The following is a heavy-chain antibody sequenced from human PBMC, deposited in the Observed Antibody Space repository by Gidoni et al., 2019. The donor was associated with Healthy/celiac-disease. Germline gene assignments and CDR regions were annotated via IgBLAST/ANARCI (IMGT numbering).Heavy chain of an antibody. D-gene: IGHD5-12*01. V-gene: IGHV4-34*01. CDR2: INHSGST. Sequence: QVQLQQWGTGLLKPSETLSLTCAVYGGSFSGYYWSWIRQPPGKGLEWIGEINHSGSTNYNPSLKSRVTISVDPSKNQFSLKLSSVTAADTAVYYCARGERKPNPVIHSGYARAWGYYYYMDVWGKGTTVTVSS. CDR3: ARGERKPNPVIHSGYARAWGYYYYMDV. CDR1: GGSFSGYY. J-gene: IGHJ6*03.